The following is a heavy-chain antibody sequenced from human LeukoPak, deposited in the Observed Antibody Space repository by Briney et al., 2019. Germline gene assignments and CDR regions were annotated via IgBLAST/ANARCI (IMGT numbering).Heavy chain of an antibody. CDR1: VFPFDIYA. V-gene: IGHV3-30*04. D-gene: IGHD2-15*01. CDR3: ARDQVQHCSSGSCYVIDT. J-gene: IGHJ4*02. Sequence: GGSLRLSFAASVFPFDIYAMQWVRQAPAKGLEWVAVMSYYGSNKVYADSVKGRFTISRDNYKNTVHLQMSSLRVADTGVYYCARDQVQHCSSGSCYVIDTWGPGTLVAVSS. CDR2: MSYYGSNK.